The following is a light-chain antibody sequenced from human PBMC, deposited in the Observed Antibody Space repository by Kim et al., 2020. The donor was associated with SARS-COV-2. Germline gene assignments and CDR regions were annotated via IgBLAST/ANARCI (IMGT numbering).Light chain of an antibody. CDR2: GKN. V-gene: IGLV3-19*01. CDR1: SLRTYY. J-gene: IGLJ2*01. CDR3: TSRDNSGDHVV. Sequence: SSELTQDPAVSVALGQTVRITCQGDSLRTYYASWYQKKPGQAPILVIYGKNSRPSGIPDRFSGSSSGNTASLTVTGAQAVDEADYYCTSRDNSGDHVVFG.